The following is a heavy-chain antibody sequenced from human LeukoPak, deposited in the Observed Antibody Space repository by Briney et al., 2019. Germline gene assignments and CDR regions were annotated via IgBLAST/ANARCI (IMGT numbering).Heavy chain of an antibody. CDR1: GGSFSGYY. D-gene: IGHD3-3*01. J-gene: IGHJ4*02. Sequence: SETLSLTCAVYGGSFSGYYWSWIRQPPGKGLEWIGEINHSGSTNYNPSLKSRVTISVDTSKNQFSLKLSSVTAADTAVYYCARAWRFLEWLLPKYFDYWGQGTLVTVSS. CDR2: INHSGST. CDR3: ARAWRFLEWLLPKYFDY. V-gene: IGHV4-34*01.